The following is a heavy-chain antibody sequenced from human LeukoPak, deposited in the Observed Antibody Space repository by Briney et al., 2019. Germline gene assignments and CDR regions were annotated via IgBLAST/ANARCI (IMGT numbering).Heavy chain of an antibody. V-gene: IGHV4-4*02. J-gene: IGHJ5*02. Sequence: PSETLSLTCAVSGGSISSSNWWSWVRPPPGKGLEWIGEIYHSGSTNYNPSLKSRVTISVDKSKNQFSLKLSSVTAADTAVYYCAGSGLEYGSGSYYNLQGFDPWGQGTLVTVSS. CDR1: GGSISSSNW. CDR3: AGSGLEYGSGSYYNLQGFDP. CDR2: IYHSGST. D-gene: IGHD3-10*01.